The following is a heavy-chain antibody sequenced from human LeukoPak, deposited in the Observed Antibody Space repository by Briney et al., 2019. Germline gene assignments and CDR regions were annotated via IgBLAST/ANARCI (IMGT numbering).Heavy chain of an antibody. Sequence: GGSLRLSCAASGFTFSSYDMHWVRQATGKGLEWVSAIGTAGDTYYPGSVKGRFTISRENAKNSLYLQMNSLRAGDTAVYYCARMGAAWFGELYGMDVWGQGTTVTVSS. D-gene: IGHD3-10*01. V-gene: IGHV3-13*01. J-gene: IGHJ6*02. CDR2: IGTAGDT. CDR1: GFTFSSYD. CDR3: ARMGAAWFGELYGMDV.